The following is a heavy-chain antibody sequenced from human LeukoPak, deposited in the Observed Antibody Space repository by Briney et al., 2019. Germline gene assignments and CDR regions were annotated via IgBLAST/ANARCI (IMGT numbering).Heavy chain of an antibody. V-gene: IGHV4-59*01. CDR2: IYYSGST. CDR3: ARVGSGVADY. CDR1: GGSISSYY. D-gene: IGHD6-19*01. Sequence: SETLSLTCTVSGGSISSYYWSWIRQPPGKGLEWIGYIYYSGSTNYNPSLESRVTISVDTSKNQFSLKLSSVTAADTAVYYCARVGSGVADYWGQGTLVTVSS. J-gene: IGHJ4*02.